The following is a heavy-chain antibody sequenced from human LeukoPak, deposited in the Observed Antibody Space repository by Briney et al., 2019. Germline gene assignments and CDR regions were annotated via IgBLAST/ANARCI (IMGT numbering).Heavy chain of an antibody. CDR1: GYTFTGYY. Sequence: GASVKVSCKASGYTFTGYYMHWVRQAPGQGLEWMGRINPNSGGTNYAQKFQGRVTMTRDTSISTAYMELSRLRSDDTAVYYCAIDSRTIFGVVISWFDPWGQGTLVTVSS. V-gene: IGHV1-2*06. J-gene: IGHJ5*02. CDR2: INPNSGGT. D-gene: IGHD3-3*01. CDR3: AIDSRTIFGVVISWFDP.